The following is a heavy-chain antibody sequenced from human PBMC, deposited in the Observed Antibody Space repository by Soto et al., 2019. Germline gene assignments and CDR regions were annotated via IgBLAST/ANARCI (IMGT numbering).Heavy chain of an antibody. CDR1: GGSISSGDYY. CDR2: IYYSGST. CDR3: AREGVAPYYYYGMDV. V-gene: IGHV4-30-4*02. Sequence: SETLSLTYTVSGGSISSGDYYWSWIRQPPGKGLEWIGYIYYSGSTYYNPSLKSRVTISVDTSTSTVHMEVRSLRSDDTAVYYCAREGVAPYYYYGMDVWGQGTPVTVSS. J-gene: IGHJ6*02. D-gene: IGHD5-12*01.